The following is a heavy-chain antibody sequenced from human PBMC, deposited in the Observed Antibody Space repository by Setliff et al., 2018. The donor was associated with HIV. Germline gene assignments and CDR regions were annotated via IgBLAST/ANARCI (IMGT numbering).Heavy chain of an antibody. D-gene: IGHD3-10*01. V-gene: IGHV1-18*01. CDR2: ISPETGNT. CDR3: ARKLRPGHGVDV. CDR1: GYSFTTYG. Sequence: ASVKVSCKASGYSFTTYGFSWVRQAPGQGLEWMGWISPETGNTNYAQRLQGRVTMTTDTSTSTAYMELRSLRSDDTAIYYCARKLRPGHGVDVWGQGTTVTVSS. J-gene: IGHJ6*02.